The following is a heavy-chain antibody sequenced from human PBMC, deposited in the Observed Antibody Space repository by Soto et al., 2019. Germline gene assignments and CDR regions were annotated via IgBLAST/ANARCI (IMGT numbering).Heavy chain of an antibody. D-gene: IGHD2-21*01. CDR1: DDSLSTYY. CDR2: IYASGST. V-gene: IGHV4-4*07. J-gene: IGHJ5*02. Sequence: PSETLSLTCNVSDDSLSTYYWSWIWQPAGKGLEWIGRIYASGSTNYNPSLKGRVSMSVDTSKKQFSLRMISVTAADTAMYYCARSAIPRGGWFRPWGQGVLVTVSS. CDR3: ARSAIPRGGWFRP.